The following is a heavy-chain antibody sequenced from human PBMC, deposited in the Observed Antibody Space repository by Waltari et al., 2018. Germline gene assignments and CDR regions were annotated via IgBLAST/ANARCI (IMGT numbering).Heavy chain of an antibody. D-gene: IGHD3-10*01. CDR1: W. CDR3: ASYGPGGLIGSVHYMDV. CDR2: IKEDGSDK. J-gene: IGHJ6*03. Sequence: WMSWVRQAPGKGLEWVANIKEDGSDKYYVDSVKGRFSISKDNAKNSLYLQMNSLRAEDTAVYFCASYGPGGLIGSVHYMDVWGKGTTVTVSS. V-gene: IGHV3-7*01.